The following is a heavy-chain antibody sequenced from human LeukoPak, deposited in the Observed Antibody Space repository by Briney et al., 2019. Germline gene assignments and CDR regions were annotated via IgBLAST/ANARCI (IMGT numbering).Heavy chain of an antibody. V-gene: IGHV4-34*01. D-gene: IGHD3-16*02. J-gene: IGHJ4*02. CDR3: ARDVLSHAFDY. Sequence: SETLSLTCAVYGGSFGGYYWSWIRQPPGKGLEWIGEINHSGSTNYNPSLKSRVTISVDTSKNQFSLKLSSVTAADTAVYYCARDVLSHAFDYWGQGTLVTVSS. CDR2: INHSGST. CDR1: GGSFGGYY.